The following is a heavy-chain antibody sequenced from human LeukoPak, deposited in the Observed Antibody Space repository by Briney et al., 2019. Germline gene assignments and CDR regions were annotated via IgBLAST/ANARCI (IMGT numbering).Heavy chain of an antibody. CDR1: GFTFSSYG. D-gene: IGHD3-22*01. Sequence: GGSLRLSCAASGFTFSSYGMHWVRQAPGKGLEWVAVIWYDGSNKYYADSVKGRFTISRDNSKNTLYLQMNSLRAEDTAVYYCAGAVSVGLYDSSGYSAYYMDVWGKGTTVTVSS. CDR2: IWYDGSNK. V-gene: IGHV3-33*01. CDR3: AGAVSVGLYDSSGYSAYYMDV. J-gene: IGHJ6*03.